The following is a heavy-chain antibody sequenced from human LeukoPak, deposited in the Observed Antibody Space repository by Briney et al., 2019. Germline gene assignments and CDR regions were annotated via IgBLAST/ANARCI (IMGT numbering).Heavy chain of an antibody. V-gene: IGHV4-59*12. D-gene: IGHD3-22*01. Sequence: PSETLSLTCTVSGGSISSYYWSWIRQPPGKGLEWIGYIYYSGSTNYNPSLKSRVTISVDTSKNQFSLKLSSVTAEDTAVYYCARVLHKRNYDSSGYYGYWGQGTLVTVSS. CDR1: GGSISSYY. CDR2: IYYSGST. J-gene: IGHJ4*02. CDR3: ARVLHKRNYDSSGYYGY.